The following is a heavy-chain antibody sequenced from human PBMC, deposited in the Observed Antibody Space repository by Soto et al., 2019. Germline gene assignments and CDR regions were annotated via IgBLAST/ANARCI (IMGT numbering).Heavy chain of an antibody. CDR2: IFDGWNT. Sequence: QVQLQESGPGLVKPSETLSLTCTVSGGSINGYCCCWIRQPPGKGPEGIAYIFDGWNTNDTPSLKSRVTISVDTSTNQFSLKRNSVTAAYMAVNFSAGHRRTTVAKFYFDSWGQGARVTVSS. D-gene: IGHD4-4*01. CDR3: AGHRRTTVAKFYFDS. J-gene: IGHJ4*02. V-gene: IGHV4-59*08. CDR1: GGSINGYC.